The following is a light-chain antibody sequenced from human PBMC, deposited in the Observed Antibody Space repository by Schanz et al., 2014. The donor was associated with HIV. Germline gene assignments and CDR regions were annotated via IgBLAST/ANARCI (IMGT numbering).Light chain of an antibody. V-gene: IGLV1-51*01. Sequence: QSVLTQPPSVSGAPGQRVTISCTGNNSNIGAPYDVHWYQQPPGTAPKLLIYVTHQRPSEIPDRFSGSKTGTSATLGITGLQTGDEADYYCGTWDSRLSVVLFGGGTKLTVL. CDR1: NSNIGAPYD. J-gene: IGLJ2*01. CDR3: GTWDSRLSVVL. CDR2: VTH.